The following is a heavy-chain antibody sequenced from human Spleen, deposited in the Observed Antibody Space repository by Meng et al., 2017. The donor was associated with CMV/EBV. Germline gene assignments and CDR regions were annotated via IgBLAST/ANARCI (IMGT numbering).Heavy chain of an antibody. CDR3: ARVGDWGSYLEF. J-gene: IGHJ4*02. D-gene: IGHD3-16*02. V-gene: IGHV4-4*01. Sequence: VSGVSLTGSNWWSWVRQAPGEGLEWIGEIYHTGRTNYNPSLESRLTMSVDKSKNEFSLTVTSLTAADTAVYFCARVGDWGSYLEFWGQGALVTVSS. CDR2: IYHTGRT. CDR1: GVSLTGSNW.